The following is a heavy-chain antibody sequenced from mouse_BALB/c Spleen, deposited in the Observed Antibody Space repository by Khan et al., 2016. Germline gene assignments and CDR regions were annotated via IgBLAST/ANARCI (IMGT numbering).Heavy chain of an antibody. D-gene: IGHD2-4*01. CDR1: GFTFSDFY. CDR3: AIAGYYDYYHYGYLDV. Sequence: EVELVESGGGLVKPGGSLKLSCAASGFTFSDFYMYLVRQTPEKRLEWVATISDGGSYTYYPDSMKGRFTISRDNAKKNLYLQMSGLKAEDTAMYYCAIAGYYDYYHYGYLDVWGAGTTVTVSS. CDR2: ISDGGSYT. V-gene: IGHV5-4*02. J-gene: IGHJ1*01.